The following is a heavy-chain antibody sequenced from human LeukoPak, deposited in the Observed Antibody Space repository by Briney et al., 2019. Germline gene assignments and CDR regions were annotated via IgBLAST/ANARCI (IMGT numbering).Heavy chain of an antibody. J-gene: IGHJ6*02. CDR3: ARLGYCMTTGCDYYYYALDV. D-gene: IGHD2-2*01. V-gene: IGHV3-30-3*01. Sequence: GRSLRLSCAASGFTFSDYALHWVRQAPGKGLEWVALISYDGSNKYYADSVKGRFTISRDISKNTLYLQMNSLRAEDTAVYYCARLGYCMTTGCDYYYYALDVWGLGTTVTVSS. CDR2: ISYDGSNK. CDR1: GFTFSDYA.